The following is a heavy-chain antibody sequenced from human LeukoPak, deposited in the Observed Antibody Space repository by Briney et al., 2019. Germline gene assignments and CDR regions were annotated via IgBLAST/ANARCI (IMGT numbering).Heavy chain of an antibody. V-gene: IGHV1-8*01. Sequence: ASVKVSCKASGYTFTSSNIHWVRQAIEQGLEWMGWMNPNSGDTGFALKFQGRVTMTRNTAISTAYTELSSLTSEDTAVYYCARIKFDYDILTGFYSYWYFDLWGRGTLVTVSS. J-gene: IGHJ2*01. D-gene: IGHD3-9*01. CDR2: MNPNSGDT. CDR1: GYTFTSSN. CDR3: ARIKFDYDILTGFYSYWYFDL.